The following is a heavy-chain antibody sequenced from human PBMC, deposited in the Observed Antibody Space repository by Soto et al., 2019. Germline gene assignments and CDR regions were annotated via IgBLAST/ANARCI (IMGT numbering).Heavy chain of an antibody. CDR1: GFTFSSYG. CDR2: IWYDGSNK. V-gene: IGHV3-33*01. Sequence: QVQLGESGGGVVQPGRSLRLSCAASGFTFSSYGMHWVRQAPGKGLEWVAVIWYDGSNKYYADSVKGRFTISRDNSKNTLYLQMNSLRAEDTAVYYCAREGVIVVEGGYYFDYWGQGTLVTVSS. CDR3: AREGVIVVEGGYYFDY. D-gene: IGHD3-22*01. J-gene: IGHJ4*02.